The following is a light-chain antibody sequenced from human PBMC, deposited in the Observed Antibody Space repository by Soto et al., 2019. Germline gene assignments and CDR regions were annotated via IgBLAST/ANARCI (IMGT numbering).Light chain of an antibody. CDR1: QSVSNS. V-gene: IGKV3-11*01. CDR3: QHRSNWPPT. CDR2: SAS. J-gene: IGKJ4*01. Sequence: EIVLTQSPATLSLSPGERATLSCRASQSVSNSLAWYQQKPGQAPSLLIYSASTRATGIPARFSGSGSGTDFSLTISSLEPEDFAVYYCQHRSNWPPTFGGGTKVEIK.